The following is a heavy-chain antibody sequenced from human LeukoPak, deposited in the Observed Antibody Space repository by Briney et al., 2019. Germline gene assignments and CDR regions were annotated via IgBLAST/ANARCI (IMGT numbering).Heavy chain of an antibody. J-gene: IGHJ5*02. CDR3: ARISRGLLGWFDR. CDR1: GFTFSSYW. Sequence: PGGSLRLSCAASGFTFSSYWMSWVRQAPGKGLEWVANIKQDGSEKYYVDSVKGRFTISRDNAKNSLYLQMNSLRAEDTAVYYCARISRGLLGWFDRWGQGTLVTVSS. CDR2: IKQDGSEK. V-gene: IGHV3-7*01. D-gene: IGHD3-10*01.